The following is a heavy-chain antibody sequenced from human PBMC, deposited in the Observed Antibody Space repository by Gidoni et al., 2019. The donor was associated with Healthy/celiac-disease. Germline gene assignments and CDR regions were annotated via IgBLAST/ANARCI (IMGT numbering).Heavy chain of an antibody. CDR3: ASDNLIAAAGSRAFDI. Sequence: QVQLVQSGAEVKKPGASVKVSCKASGYTFTSYYMHWVRQAPGQGLEWMGIINPSGGSTSYAQKFQGRVTMTRDTSTSTVYMELSSLRSEDTAVYYCASDNLIAAAGSRAFDIWGQGTMVTVSS. CDR2: INPSGGST. D-gene: IGHD6-13*01. J-gene: IGHJ3*02. V-gene: IGHV1-46*01. CDR1: GYTFTSYY.